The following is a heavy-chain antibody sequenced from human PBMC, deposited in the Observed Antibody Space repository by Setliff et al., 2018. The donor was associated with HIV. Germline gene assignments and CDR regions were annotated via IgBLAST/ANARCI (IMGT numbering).Heavy chain of an antibody. J-gene: IGHJ4*02. CDR3: ARPIYGSGSYPLDY. V-gene: IGHV4-4*07. Sequence: SETLSLTCSVSGGSISYYHWSWIRQPAGKGLEWIGRIYYTGFTDYNPSLKSRLTMSVDTSKNQFSLKLSSVTAADTAVYFCARPIYGSGSYPLDYWGQGILVTVSS. CDR2: IYYTGFT. D-gene: IGHD3-10*01. CDR1: GGSISYYH.